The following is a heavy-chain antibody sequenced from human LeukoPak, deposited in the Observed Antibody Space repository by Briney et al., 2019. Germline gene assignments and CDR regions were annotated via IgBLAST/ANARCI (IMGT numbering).Heavy chain of an antibody. J-gene: IGHJ4*02. Sequence: GGSLRLSCAASGFTFSNYGMHWVRQAPDKGLEWVAVIWYDGSNKYYADSVKGRFTISRDNSKNTLYLQMNSLRAEDTAVYYCARGSKQWLVLKYWGQGTLVTVST. V-gene: IGHV3-33*01. CDR3: ARGSKQWLVLKY. D-gene: IGHD6-19*01. CDR1: GFTFSNYG. CDR2: IWYDGSNK.